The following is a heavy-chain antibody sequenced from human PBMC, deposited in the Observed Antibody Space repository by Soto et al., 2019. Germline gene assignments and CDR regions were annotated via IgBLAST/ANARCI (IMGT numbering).Heavy chain of an antibody. D-gene: IGHD3-16*01. J-gene: IGHJ4*02. CDR2: IYDSGST. Sequence: QVQLQESGPGLVKPSETLSLTCTVSGGSVTSGSYYWSWIRPPPGQGREWIGYIYDSGSTNYNLSLTICVTISADTTNNPFSLKPSSVPAPDTAVYYCARDPTLQSVGGLIAVPDYRGQGTLVTVAS. CDR3: ARDPTLQSVGGLIAVPDY. V-gene: IGHV4-61*03. CDR1: GGSVTSGSYY.